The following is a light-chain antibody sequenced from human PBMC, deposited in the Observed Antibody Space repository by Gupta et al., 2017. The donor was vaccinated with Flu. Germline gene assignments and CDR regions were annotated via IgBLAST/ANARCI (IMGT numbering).Light chain of an antibody. J-gene: IGLJ3*02. Sequence: QSVLTQPPSVSGAPGQRVTISCTGSSSNIGAGYDVHWYHHLPGTAPKLLIYADTNRPSGVPDRFSGSRSGTSAALAITGLQPEDEADYYCQSYDSSLRGSVFGGGTKLTVL. CDR3: QSYDSSLRGSV. CDR2: ADT. V-gene: IGLV1-40*01. CDR1: SSNIGAGYD.